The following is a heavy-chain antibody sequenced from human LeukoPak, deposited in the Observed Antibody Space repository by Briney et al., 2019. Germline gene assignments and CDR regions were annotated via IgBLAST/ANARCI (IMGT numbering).Heavy chain of an antibody. D-gene: IGHD5-12*01. CDR1: GGSLSSYY. CDR2: IYTSGST. J-gene: IGHJ4*01. CDR3: ARERGDDSPLYFDY. V-gene: IGHV4-4*07. Sequence: SGNLSLTCTVSGGSLSSYYWSWIRQPAGKGLEWIGRIYTSGSTNYNPSLKSRVTMSVDTSKNQFSLKLSSVTAADTAVYYCARERGDDSPLYFDYWGQGTLVTVSS.